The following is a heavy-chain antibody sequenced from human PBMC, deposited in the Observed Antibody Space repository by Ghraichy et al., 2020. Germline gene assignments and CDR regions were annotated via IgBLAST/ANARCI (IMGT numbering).Heavy chain of an antibody. J-gene: IGHJ5*01. D-gene: IGHD2-2*02. Sequence: SGPTLVKPTQTLTLTCSFSGFSLSTSGVGVSWIRQPPGKALEWLALIYWDDDERYSPSLKTRLTITKDTSKTQVVLTMTNMDPVDTGTYYCAHRHSNIPSRGVTNWFDSWGQGTLVTVSS. CDR1: GFSLSTSGVG. V-gene: IGHV2-5*02. CDR3: AHRHSNIPSRGVTNWFDS. CDR2: IYWDDDE.